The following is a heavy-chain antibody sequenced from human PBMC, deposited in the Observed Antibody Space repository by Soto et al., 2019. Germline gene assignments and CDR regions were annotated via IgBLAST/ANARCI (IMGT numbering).Heavy chain of an antibody. CDR1: GFTFDDYA. V-gene: IGHV3-9*01. D-gene: IGHD2-2*01. CDR2: ISWNSGSI. J-gene: IGHJ3*02. CDR3: AKDPNRFFCSSTSCYDSGAFDI. Sequence: SLKISCAASGFTFDDYAMHWVRQAPGKGLEWVSGISWNSGSIGYADSVKGRFTISRDNAKNSLYLQMNSLRAEDTALYYCAKDPNRFFCSSTSCYDSGAFDIWGQGTMVTVSS.